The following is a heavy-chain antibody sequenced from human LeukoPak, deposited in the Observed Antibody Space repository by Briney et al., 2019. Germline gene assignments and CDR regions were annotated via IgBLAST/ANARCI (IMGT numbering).Heavy chain of an antibody. Sequence: GRSLRLSCAASGFTFSSYAMHWVRQAPGKGLEWVAVISYDGSNKYYADSVKGRFTISRDNSKNTLYLQMNSLRAEDTAVYYCAKDLWQWLDDGGGVDYWGQGTLVTVSS. J-gene: IGHJ4*02. CDR3: AKDLWQWLDDGGGVDY. CDR1: GFTFSSYA. CDR2: ISYDGSNK. D-gene: IGHD6-19*01. V-gene: IGHV3-30*04.